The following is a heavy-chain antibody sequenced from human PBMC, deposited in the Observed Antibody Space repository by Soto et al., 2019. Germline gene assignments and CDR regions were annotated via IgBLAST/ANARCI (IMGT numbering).Heavy chain of an antibody. V-gene: IGHV4-30-4*01. D-gene: IGHD4-17*01. Sequence: QVQLQESGPGLVKPSRTLSLTCTVSGGSISSGDYYWSWIRQPPGKGLEWIGYIYYSGSTYYNPSLKSRVTISVDTSKNQFSLKLSSVTAADTAVYYCAREPTLYGDHRYFDLWGRGTLVTVSS. CDR3: AREPTLYGDHRYFDL. J-gene: IGHJ2*01. CDR1: GGSISSGDYY. CDR2: IYYSGST.